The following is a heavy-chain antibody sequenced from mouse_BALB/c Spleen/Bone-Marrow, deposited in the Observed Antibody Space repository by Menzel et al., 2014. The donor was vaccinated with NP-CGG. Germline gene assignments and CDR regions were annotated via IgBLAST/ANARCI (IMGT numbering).Heavy chain of an antibody. D-gene: IGHD2-1*01. CDR3: ARCYYGPYFYFMDC. J-gene: IGHJ4*01. V-gene: IGHV2-9*02. CDR2: IWAGGST. CDR1: GFSLTSYG. Sequence: QVQLQQSGLGLVSPSQSLSITCTVSGFSLTSYGVHWVRQPPGKGLEWLGIIWAGGSTTYNSAPMSRLSISRDNSKNQVFLKMNSLQTDDAAMCYCARCYYGPYFYFMDCWGQGTSATISS.